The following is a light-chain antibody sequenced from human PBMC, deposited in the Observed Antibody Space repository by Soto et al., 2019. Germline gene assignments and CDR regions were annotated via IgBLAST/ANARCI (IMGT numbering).Light chain of an antibody. J-gene: IGLJ3*02. V-gene: IGLV6-57*01. CDR2: EDN. CDR1: SGSIASNY. Sequence: NLMLTQPHSVSESPGKTVIISCTRSSGSIASNYVQWYQQRPGSSPTTVIYEDNQRPSGVPDRFSGSIDSSSNSASLTISGLETEDDADYYCQSYDATNQVFGGGTKVTVL. CDR3: QSYDATNQV.